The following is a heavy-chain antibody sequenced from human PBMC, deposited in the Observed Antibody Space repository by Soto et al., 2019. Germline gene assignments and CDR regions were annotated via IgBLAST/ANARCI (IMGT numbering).Heavy chain of an antibody. D-gene: IGHD3-22*01. J-gene: IGHJ4*02. CDR2: INHSGST. CDR3: ARFFFYYDSSGNYFDY. V-gene: IGHV4-34*01. Sequence: SETLSLTCAVYGGSFSGYYWSWIRQPPGKGLEWIGEINHSGSTNYNPSLKSRVTISVDTSKNQFSLKLSSVTAADTAVYYCARFFFYYDSSGNYFDYWGQGSLVTVSS. CDR1: GGSFSGYY.